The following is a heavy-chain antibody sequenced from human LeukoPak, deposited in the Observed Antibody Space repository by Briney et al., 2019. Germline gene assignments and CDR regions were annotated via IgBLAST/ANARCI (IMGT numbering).Heavy chain of an antibody. CDR1: GFTFSRHS. V-gene: IGHV3-48*01. Sequence: GGSLRLSCAASGFTFSRHSMNWVRQAPGKGLEWVSYIRDNSDTIYYADSVKGRFTISRDNAKNSLYLQMDSLRAEDTAVYYCARSTGSYYSWGQGTLVTVSS. D-gene: IGHD1-26*01. J-gene: IGHJ4*02. CDR3: ARSTGSYYS. CDR2: IRDNSDTI.